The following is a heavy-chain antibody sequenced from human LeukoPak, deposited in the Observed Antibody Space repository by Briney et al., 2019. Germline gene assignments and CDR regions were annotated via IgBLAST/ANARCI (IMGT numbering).Heavy chain of an antibody. V-gene: IGHV3-48*03. CDR2: ISSGGSTI. J-gene: IGHJ4*02. CDR1: GFTFSEYE. Sequence: GGSLRLSCAASGFTFSEYEMNWVRQAPGKGLEWVSDISSGGSTIFYADSVKGRFTISRDNAKNSLYLQMNSLRDEDTAIYYCTRGLVVWGQGALVTVST. D-gene: IGHD2-2*01. CDR3: TRGLVV.